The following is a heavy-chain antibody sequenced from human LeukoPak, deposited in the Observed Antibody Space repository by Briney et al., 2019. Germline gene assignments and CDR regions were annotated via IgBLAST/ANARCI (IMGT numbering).Heavy chain of an antibody. CDR3: ARVVGATKEEYYFDY. V-gene: IGHV3-21*01. D-gene: IGHD1-26*01. Sequence: GGSLRLSCAASGFTFSSYNMNWVRQAPGKGLEWVSSISSSTGYIYYADSVKGRFTISRDNAKNSLYLQMNSLRAEDTAVYYWARVVGATKEEYYFDYWGQGTLVTVSS. CDR1: GFTFSSYN. CDR2: ISSSTGYI. J-gene: IGHJ4*02.